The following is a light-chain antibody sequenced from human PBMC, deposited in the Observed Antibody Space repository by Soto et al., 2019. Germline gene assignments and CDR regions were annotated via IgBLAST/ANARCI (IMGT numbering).Light chain of an antibody. V-gene: IGKV3-20*01. Sequence: EIVLTQSPGTLSLSPGETATLSCRASQTVNSDYLAWFQQRPGQAPRLLIFATSRRATDIPDRFSGSGSGTDFTLAIRRLEPEDFAVYYCQHYDASQWTFGQGTKVEI. J-gene: IGKJ1*01. CDR2: ATS. CDR1: QTVNSDY. CDR3: QHYDASQWT.